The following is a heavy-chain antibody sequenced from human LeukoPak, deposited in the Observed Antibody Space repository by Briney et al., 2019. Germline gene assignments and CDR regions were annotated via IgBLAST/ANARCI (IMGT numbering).Heavy chain of an antibody. Sequence: QAGGSLRLSCVASGFRFDEFAMHWVRQPPGEGLEWVSGVSWNSDVVGYADSVKGRFTISRDNAKNSLYLQMNNLRTDDTALYYCAKARWAVGGDLFDSWGQGALVAVSS. V-gene: IGHV3-9*01. CDR3: AKARWAVGGDLFDS. CDR1: GFRFDEFA. CDR2: VSWNSDVV. D-gene: IGHD3-16*01. J-gene: IGHJ4*02.